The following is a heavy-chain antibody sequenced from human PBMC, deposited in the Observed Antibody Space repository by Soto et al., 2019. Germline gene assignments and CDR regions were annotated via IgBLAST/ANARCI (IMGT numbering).Heavy chain of an antibody. D-gene: IGHD5-12*01. CDR1: GGTFSSYV. V-gene: IGHV1-69*12. J-gene: IGHJ6*02. CDR2: IMPIFGTT. Sequence: QVHLVQSGAEVKEPGSSVKVSCQASGGTFSSYVISWVRQAPGQGLEWMGGIMPIFGTTNYAQKFQGRVTMTADPCTNTAYMELSSLRYADTAVFYCARLPRDILPTLAGGVDVWGQGTTVTVSS. CDR3: ARLPRDILPTLAGGVDV.